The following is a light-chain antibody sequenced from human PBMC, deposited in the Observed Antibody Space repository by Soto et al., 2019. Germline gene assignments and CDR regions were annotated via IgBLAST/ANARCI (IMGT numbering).Light chain of an antibody. J-gene: IGKJ1*01. CDR2: GAS. CDR3: LQYNNWPPCT. CDR1: QSVSSN. V-gene: IGKV3-15*01. Sequence: EIVMTQSPATLSVSPGERATLSCRASQSVSSNLAWYQQKPGQAPRLLIYGASTRATGIPARFSGSGSGTEFTLTISSLQSEDFAVYYCLQYNNWPPCTVGQGTKVEIK.